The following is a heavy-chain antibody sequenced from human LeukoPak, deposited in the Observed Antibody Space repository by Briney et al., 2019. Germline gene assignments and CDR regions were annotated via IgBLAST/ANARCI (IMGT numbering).Heavy chain of an antibody. D-gene: IGHD5-18*01. V-gene: IGHV4-59*08. CDR3: ARHLLSRGYSYGYDY. J-gene: IGHJ4*02. Sequence: SETLSLTCTVSGGSISSYYWSWIRQPPGKGLEWIGYLYYSGSTNYNPSLKSRVTISLDTPKNQFSLKLSSVTAADTAAYYCARHLLSRGYSYGYDYWGKGTLVTVSS. CDR2: LYYSGST. CDR1: GGSISSYY.